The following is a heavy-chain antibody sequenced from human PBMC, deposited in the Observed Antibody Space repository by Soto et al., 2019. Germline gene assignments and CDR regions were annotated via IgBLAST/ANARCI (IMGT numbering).Heavy chain of an antibody. J-gene: IGHJ4*02. Sequence: QVQLVQSGAEVKKPGSSVTVSCGPSGGTFTDYRFAWVRQVPGQGLEWMGKISPFVDKRDYNPKFHGRISIVADKSTSVVYLQLSSLTTDDTALYFCARQDYLGSESYFDYWGQGTVVTVSS. CDR1: GGTFTDYR. CDR2: ISPFVDKR. CDR3: ARQDYLGSESYFDY. D-gene: IGHD3-10*01. V-gene: IGHV1-69*02.